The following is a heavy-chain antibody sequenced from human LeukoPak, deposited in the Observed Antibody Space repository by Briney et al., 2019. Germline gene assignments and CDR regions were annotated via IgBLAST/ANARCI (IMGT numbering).Heavy chain of an antibody. CDR3: ARDGVPQYYYDSSGYYNN. CDR1: GFTFSSYS. J-gene: IGHJ4*02. V-gene: IGHV3-21*01. CDR2: ISSSSSYI. D-gene: IGHD3-22*01. Sequence: GGSLRLSCAASGFTFSSYSMNWVRQAPGKGLEWVSSISSSSSYIYYADSVKGRFTISRDNAKNSLYLQMNSLRAEDTAVYYCARDGVPQYYYDSSGYYNNWGQGTLVTVSS.